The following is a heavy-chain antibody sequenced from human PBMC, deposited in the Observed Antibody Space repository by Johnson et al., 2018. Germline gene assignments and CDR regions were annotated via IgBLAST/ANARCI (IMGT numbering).Heavy chain of an antibody. CDR3: ARAPAVGGGDAFDI. D-gene: IGHD6-19*01. CDR1: GFTFSSYG. V-gene: IGHV3-33*01. J-gene: IGHJ3*02. CDR2: IWYAGSNK. Sequence: QVQLVESGGGVVQXGRSXRLXCAASGFTFSSYGMHWVRQAPGKGLEWVAIIWYAGSNKYYADSVKGRFTISRDNSKNTLYLQMNSRRAEDTGVYYCARAPAVGGGDAFDIWGQGTMVTVSS.